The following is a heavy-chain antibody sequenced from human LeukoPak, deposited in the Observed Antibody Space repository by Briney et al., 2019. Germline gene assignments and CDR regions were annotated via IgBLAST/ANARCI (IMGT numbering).Heavy chain of an antibody. CDR1: GYTFTDYY. CDR2: IHPDSGDT. D-gene: IGHD2-15*01. CDR3: ARGELAVVALHRY. J-gene: IGHJ4*02. Sequence: GASVKVSCKASGYTFTDYYIHWVRQAPGQGLEWMGWIHPDSGDTNPAKNFQGRLTMTRDTSISAAYMELHRLKFDDTAIYYCARGELAVVALHRYWGQGTLVTVSS. V-gene: IGHV1-2*02.